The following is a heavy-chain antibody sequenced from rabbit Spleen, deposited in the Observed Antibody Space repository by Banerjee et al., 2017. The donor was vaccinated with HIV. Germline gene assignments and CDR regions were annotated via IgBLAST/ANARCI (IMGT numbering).Heavy chain of an antibody. CDR1: GFTLSSYYM. D-gene: IGHD6-1*01. V-gene: IGHV1S45*01. J-gene: IGHJ4*01. Sequence: QEQLVESGGGLVQPGGSLKLSCKASGFTLSSYYMNWVRQAPGKGPEWIACMSTDSSGRTYYANWAKGRFTISKTSSTTVTLQMTSLTAADTATYFCASVGYGGYAYAFRLWGPGTLVTVS. CDR3: ASVGYGGYAYAFRL. CDR2: MSTDSSGRT.